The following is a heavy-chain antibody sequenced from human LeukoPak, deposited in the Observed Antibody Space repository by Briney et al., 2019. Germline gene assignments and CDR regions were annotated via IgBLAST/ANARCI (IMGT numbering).Heavy chain of an antibody. V-gene: IGHV6-1*01. CDR2: TYYRSTWYN. J-gene: IGHJ5*02. CDR1: GDSVSSNSVT. CDR3: P. Sequence: SQTLSLTCAISGDSVSSNSVTWNWIRQSPSRGLEWLGRTYYRSTWYNDYAVSVRGRITVNPDTSKNQFSLHLNCARRLTQSDCFDPWGQGILVTVSS. D-gene: IGHD2-21*02.